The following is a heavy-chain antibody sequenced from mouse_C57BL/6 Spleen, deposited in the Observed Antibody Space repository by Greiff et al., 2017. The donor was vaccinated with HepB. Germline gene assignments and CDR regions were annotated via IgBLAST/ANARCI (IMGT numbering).Heavy chain of an antibody. Sequence: EVQLQQSGAELVKPGASVKLSCTASGFNIKDYYTHWVKQRTEQGLEWIGRIDPEDGETKYAPKFQGKATITADTSSNTSYLQLISLTSEDTAVYYCAKGYDYDWYCDVWGTGTTVTVSS. CDR1: GFNIKDYY. J-gene: IGHJ1*03. CDR3: AKGYDYDWYCDV. CDR2: IDPEDGET. D-gene: IGHD2-4*01. V-gene: IGHV14-2*01.